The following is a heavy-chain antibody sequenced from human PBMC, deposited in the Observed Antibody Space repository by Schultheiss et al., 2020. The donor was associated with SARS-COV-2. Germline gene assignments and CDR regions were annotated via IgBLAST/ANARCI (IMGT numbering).Heavy chain of an antibody. CDR2: IGTAGDP. J-gene: IGHJ4*02. V-gene: IGHV3-13*05. CDR3: ARTIRHYFDY. CDR1: GFTFSSYD. D-gene: IGHD3-3*02. Sequence: GGSLRLSCAASGFTFSSYDMHWVRQATGKGLEWVSAIGTAGDPYYPGSVKGRFTISRDNSKNTLYLQMNSLRAEDTAVYYCARTIRHYFDYWGQGTLVTVSS.